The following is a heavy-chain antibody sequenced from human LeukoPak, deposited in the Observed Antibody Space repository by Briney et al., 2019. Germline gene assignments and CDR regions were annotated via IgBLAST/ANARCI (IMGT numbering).Heavy chain of an antibody. CDR2: IYHSGST. D-gene: IGHD4-11*01. J-gene: IGHJ6*03. CDR3: ARVTTTVTTFFNYYYYYYMDV. CDR1: GGSISSSNW. V-gene: IGHV4-4*02. Sequence: VKPSGTLSLTCAVSGGSISSSNWWSWVRQPPGKGLEWIGEIYHSGSTNYNPSLKSRVTISVDKSKNQFSLKLSSVTAADTAVYYCARVTTTVTTFFNYYYYYYMDVWGKGTTVTVSS.